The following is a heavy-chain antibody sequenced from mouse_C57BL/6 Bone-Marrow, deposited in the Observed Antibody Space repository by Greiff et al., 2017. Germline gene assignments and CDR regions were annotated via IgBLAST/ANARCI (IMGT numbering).Heavy chain of an antibody. D-gene: IGHD3-1*01. CDR1: GFNIKDDY. V-gene: IGHV14-4*01. CDR3: TTWARRWCFDV. CDR2: IDPENGDT. J-gene: IGHJ1*03. Sequence: VQLQQSGAELVRPGASVKLSCTASGFNIKDDYMHWVKQRPEQGLEWIGWIDPENGDTEYASKFQGKATITADTSSNTAYLQLSSLTSEDTAVYCCTTWARRWCFDVGGTGTTVTVSS.